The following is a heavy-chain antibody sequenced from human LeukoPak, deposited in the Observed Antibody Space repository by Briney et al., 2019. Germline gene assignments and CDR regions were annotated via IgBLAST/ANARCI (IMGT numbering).Heavy chain of an antibody. CDR3: AKGYSYGPSKYYFDY. Sequence: GGSLRLSCAASGFTFSSYAMSWVRQAPGKGLEWVSAISGSGGSTYYADSVKGRFAISRDNSKNTLYLQMNSLRAEDTAVYYCAKGYSYGPSKYYFDYWGQGTLVTVSS. CDR1: GFTFSSYA. CDR2: ISGSGGST. V-gene: IGHV3-23*01. J-gene: IGHJ4*02. D-gene: IGHD5-18*01.